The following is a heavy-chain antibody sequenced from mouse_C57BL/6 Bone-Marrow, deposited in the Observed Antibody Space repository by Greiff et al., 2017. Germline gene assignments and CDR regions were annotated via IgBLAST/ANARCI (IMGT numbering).Heavy chain of an antibody. CDR2: INPNNGGT. D-gene: IGHD4-1*01. V-gene: IGHV1-26*01. CDR1: GYTFTDYY. J-gene: IGHJ2*01. CDR3: ASWESDY. Sequence: EVQLQQSGPELVKPGASVKISCKASGYTFTDYYMNWVKQSHGKSLEWIGDINPNNGGTSYNQKFKGKATLTVDKSSSTAYMELRSLTSEDSAVYYCASWESDYWGQGTTLTVSS.